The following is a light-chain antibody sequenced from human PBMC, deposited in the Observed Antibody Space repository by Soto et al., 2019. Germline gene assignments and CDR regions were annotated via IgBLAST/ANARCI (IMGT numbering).Light chain of an antibody. J-gene: IGLJ1*01. CDR2: GVT. CDR1: SSDVGTYSR. V-gene: IGLV2-18*01. Sequence: QSALTQPPSVSGSPGQSVTISCTGTSSDVGTYSRVSWYQQPPGTAPKLLIYGVTNRPSGVRDRFSGSKSGNTASLIISGLQAEDEADYHCRLYTCSITYVFXTGTKDTVL. CDR3: RLYTCSITYV.